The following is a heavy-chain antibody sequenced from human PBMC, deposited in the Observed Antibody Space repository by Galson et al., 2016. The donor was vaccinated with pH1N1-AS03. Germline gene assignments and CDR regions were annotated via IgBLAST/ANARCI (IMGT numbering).Heavy chain of an antibody. CDR1: GFTFSNYG. Sequence: SLRLSCAASGFTFSNYGMSWVRQAPGKGLEWVSDISSGNTYHAASVKGRFTISRDDSKNTLYLQLNSLRAEDTAVYYCAKDRSSRNVLGAYDYWGQGTLVTVSS. CDR3: AKDRSSRNVLGAYDY. J-gene: IGHJ4*02. D-gene: IGHD3-10*02. CDR2: ISSGNT. V-gene: IGHV3-23*01.